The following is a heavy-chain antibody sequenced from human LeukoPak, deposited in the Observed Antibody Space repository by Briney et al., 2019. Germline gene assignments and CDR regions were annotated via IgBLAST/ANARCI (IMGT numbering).Heavy chain of an antibody. J-gene: IGHJ3*02. CDR1: GFTFSNFD. V-gene: IGHV3-30*02. CDR2: IRYDGSKE. CDR3: VKEEDALNI. Sequence: PGGSLRLSCVVSGFTFSNFDMHWVRQAPGKGLEWVAYIRYDGSKEYYADAVKGRFTISRDNPKNTLSLQMNGLRIEDTAVYYCVKEEDALNIWGQGTMVTVSS.